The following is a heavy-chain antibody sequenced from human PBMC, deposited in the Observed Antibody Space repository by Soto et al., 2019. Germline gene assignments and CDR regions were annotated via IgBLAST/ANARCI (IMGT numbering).Heavy chain of an antibody. CDR1: GGSISSGGYF. CDR3: ARDRDGARALDY. D-gene: IGHD2-21*02. V-gene: IGHV4-31*03. Sequence: QVQLQESGPGQVKPSETLSVTCTVSGGSISSGGYFWRWVLQRPGQGLEWIGYINYSGRTSYSPSLKSRVTMSVDTSNQFSLKLTSVTAADTAVYYCARDRDGARALDYWGQGTLVTVSP. J-gene: IGHJ4*02. CDR2: INYSGRT.